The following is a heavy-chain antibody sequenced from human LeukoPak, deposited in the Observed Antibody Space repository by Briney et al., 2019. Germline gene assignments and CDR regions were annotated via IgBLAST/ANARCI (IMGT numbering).Heavy chain of an antibody. CDR1: GYTFIDYY. D-gene: IGHD3-22*01. Sequence: ASVKGSCKASGYTFIDYYVHWVQQAPGQGLEWMGRIDPDSGGTSYAQKFQGRVTMTRDTSITTAYMELSRLRSDDTAVYYCAREYYDTSGRKRAFDVWGQGTMVTVSS. CDR2: IDPDSGGT. J-gene: IGHJ3*01. V-gene: IGHV1-2*02. CDR3: AREYYDTSGRKRAFDV.